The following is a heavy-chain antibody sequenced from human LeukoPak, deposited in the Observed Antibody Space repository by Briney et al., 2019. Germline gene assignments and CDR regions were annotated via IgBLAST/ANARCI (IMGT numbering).Heavy chain of an antibody. CDR2: INPNSGGT. J-gene: IGHJ6*03. CDR1: GYTFTGYH. V-gene: IGHV1-2*02. D-gene: IGHD2-2*01. Sequence: GASVKVSCKASGYTFTGYHMHWVRQAPGQGLEWMGWINPNSGGTNYAQKFQGRVTMTRDTSISTAYMELSRLRSDDTAVYYCARGGYCSSTSCYGAYYYYYYMDVWGKGTTVTVSS. CDR3: ARGGYCSSTSCYGAYYYYYYMDV.